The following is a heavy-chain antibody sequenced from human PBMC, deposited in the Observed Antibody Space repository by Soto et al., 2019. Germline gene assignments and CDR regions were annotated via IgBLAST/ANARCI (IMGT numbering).Heavy chain of an antibody. V-gene: IGHV4-34*01. CDR3: ARDIITVIGGEIYYYFGMDV. CDR2: INQSGTT. D-gene: IGHD3-10*01. J-gene: IGHJ6*02. Sequence: SETLYLTCAVNGGSFREYYWSWLRQPPGKGLERIGEINQSGTTHYNPSLKRRINISIYTSKNLFSLNLTSVTAADTATYYCARDIITVIGGEIYYYFGMDVWGQGTTVTVS. CDR1: GGSFREYY.